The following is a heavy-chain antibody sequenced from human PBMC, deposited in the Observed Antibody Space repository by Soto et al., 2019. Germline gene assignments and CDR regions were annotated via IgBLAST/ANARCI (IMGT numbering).Heavy chain of an antibody. V-gene: IGHV3-48*03. D-gene: IGHD5-18*01. J-gene: IGHJ5*02. CDR3: ARGVAAMAP. CDR2: ISSSGSTI. CDR1: EFTFSSYE. Sequence: PGGSLRLSCVASEFTFSSYEMNWVRQSPGKGLEWVSYISSSGSTIYYTDSVKGRFTISRDNAKKSLYLQMNSLRAEDTAVYYCARGVAAMAPWGQGTLVTVSS.